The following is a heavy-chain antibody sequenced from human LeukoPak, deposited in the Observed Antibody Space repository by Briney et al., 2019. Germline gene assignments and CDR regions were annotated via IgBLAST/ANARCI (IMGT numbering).Heavy chain of an antibody. CDR1: GDTFTSYD. J-gene: IGHJ5*02. CDR2: IYPNKYNT. D-gene: IGHD2-15*01. Sequence: RASVKVSCKASGDTFTSYDINWVRQAAGQGLEWMGWIYPNKYNTGYAQKFQGRITMTKNTSINTAYMELSSLRSEDTAVYYCARSHTQKGYCGGGRCYPTVWWFDPWGQGTLVTVSS. CDR3: ARSHTQKGYCGGGRCYPTVWWFDP. V-gene: IGHV1-8*01.